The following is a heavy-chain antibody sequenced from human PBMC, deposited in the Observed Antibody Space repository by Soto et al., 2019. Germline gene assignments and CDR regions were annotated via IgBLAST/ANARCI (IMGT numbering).Heavy chain of an antibody. CDR1: GGSISSYY. J-gene: IGHJ4*02. CDR3: ARASIDFWSGYYNPGAFDY. Sequence: PSETLSLTCTVSGGSISSYYWSWIRQPAGKGLEWIGRIYTSGSTNYNPSLKSRVTVSVDTSKNQFSLKLSSVTAADTAVYYCARASIDFWSGYYNPGAFDYWGQGTLVTVSS. CDR2: IYTSGST. V-gene: IGHV4-4*07. D-gene: IGHD3-3*01.